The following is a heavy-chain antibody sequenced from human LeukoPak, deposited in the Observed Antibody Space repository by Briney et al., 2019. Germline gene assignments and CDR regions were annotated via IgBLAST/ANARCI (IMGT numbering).Heavy chain of an antibody. CDR1: GFTFSSYS. V-gene: IGHV3-21*01. D-gene: IGHD4-11*01. CDR3: AKPSLHLQGPDY. J-gene: IGHJ4*02. CDR2: ISSSSYI. Sequence: GGSLRLSCAASGFTFSSYSMNWVRQAPGKGLEWVSSISSSSYIYYADSVKGRSTISRDNSKNTLYLQMNSLRAEDTAVYYCAKPSLHLQGPDYWGQGTLVTVSS.